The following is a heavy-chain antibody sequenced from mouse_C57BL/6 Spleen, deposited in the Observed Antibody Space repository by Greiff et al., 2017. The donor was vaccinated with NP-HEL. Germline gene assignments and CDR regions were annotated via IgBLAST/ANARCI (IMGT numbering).Heavy chain of an antibody. CDR3: ARSVGGTFDY. V-gene: IGHV1-61*01. CDR1: GYTFTSYW. Sequence: QVQLQQPGAELVRPGSSVKLSCKASGYTFTSYWMDWVKQRPGQGLEWIGNIYTSDSETHYNQKFKDKATLTVDKSSSTAYMQLSSLTSEDSAVYYCARSVGGTFDYWGQGTTLTVSS. J-gene: IGHJ2*01. D-gene: IGHD4-1*01. CDR2: IYTSDSET.